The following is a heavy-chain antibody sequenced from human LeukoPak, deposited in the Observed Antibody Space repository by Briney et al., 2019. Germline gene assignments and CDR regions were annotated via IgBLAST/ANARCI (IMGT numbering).Heavy chain of an antibody. D-gene: IGHD3-10*01. Sequence: SETLSLTCTVSGGSISSSSYYWGWIRQPPGKGLEWIGSIFYSGSTYYNPSLKSRVTISVDTSKNQFSLKLSSVTAADTAVYYCARERRFGELLWGQGTLVTVSS. J-gene: IGHJ4*02. CDR1: GGSISSSSYY. CDR3: ARERRFGELL. V-gene: IGHV4-39*07. CDR2: IFYSGST.